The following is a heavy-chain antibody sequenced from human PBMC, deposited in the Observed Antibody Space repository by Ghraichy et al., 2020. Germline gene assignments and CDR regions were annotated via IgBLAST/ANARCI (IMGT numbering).Heavy chain of an antibody. CDR1: GFIVSNNY. D-gene: IGHD1-1*01. V-gene: IGHV3-53*01. CDR3: ARDAGGRDDY. Sequence: GGSLRLSCAASGFIVSNNYMTWVRQAPGKGLEWVSIIYRDGNTYYADSVKGRFTISRDSSKNTLYLQMNSLRAEDTAVYYCARDAGGRDDYWGQGTLVTVSS. J-gene: IGHJ4*02. CDR2: IYRDGNT.